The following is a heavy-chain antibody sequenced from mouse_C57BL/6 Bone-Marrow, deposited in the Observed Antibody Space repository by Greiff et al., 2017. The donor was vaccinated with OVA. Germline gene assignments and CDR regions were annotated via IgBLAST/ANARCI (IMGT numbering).Heavy chain of an antibody. CDR1: GFTFSDYG. D-gene: IGHD2-2*01. CDR3: ARSILWLRAYYYAMDY. CDR2: ISSGSSTI. J-gene: IGHJ4*01. V-gene: IGHV5-17*01. Sequence: EVQVVESGGGLVKPGGSLKLSCAASGFTFSDYGMHWVRQAPEKGLEWVAYISSGSSTIYYAATVQGRFTISRDNANNTLFLQMTSLRSEDTAMYYCARSILWLRAYYYAMDYWGQGTSVTVSS.